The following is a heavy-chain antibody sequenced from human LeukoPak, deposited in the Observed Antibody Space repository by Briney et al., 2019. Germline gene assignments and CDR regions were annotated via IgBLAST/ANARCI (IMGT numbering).Heavy chain of an antibody. V-gene: IGHV4-39*01. J-gene: IGHJ4*02. CDR3: ARHSRDPRSGPSFDY. CDR2: IYYSGST. Sequence: SETLSLTCTVSGGSISSSSYYWGWIRQPPGKGLAWIGSIYYSGSTYYNPSLKSRVTISVDTSKNQFSLKLSSVPAADTTMYYCARHSRDPRSGPSFDYWGPGTLVTVSS. CDR1: GGSISSSSYY. D-gene: IGHD6-25*01.